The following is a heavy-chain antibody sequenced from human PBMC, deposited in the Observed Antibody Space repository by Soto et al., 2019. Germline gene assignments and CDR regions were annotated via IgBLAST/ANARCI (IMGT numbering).Heavy chain of an antibody. J-gene: IGHJ4*02. V-gene: IGHV3-23*01. Sequence: PGGSLRLSCAASGFRFSTSSMAWVRQPPGKGLEWVSAISPSASDTLYADSVKGRSTISRDNSQNTLFLQMTSLRADDTAVYYCAKGGYTFAYEWGQGALVTVSS. CDR1: GFRFSTSS. CDR2: ISPSASDT. D-gene: IGHD5-18*01. CDR3: AKGGYTFAYE.